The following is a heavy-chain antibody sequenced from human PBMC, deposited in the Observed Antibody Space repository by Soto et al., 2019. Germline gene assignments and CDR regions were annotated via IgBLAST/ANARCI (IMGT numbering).Heavy chain of an antibody. J-gene: IGHJ6*02. CDR2: IYYSGST. V-gene: IGHV4-31*03. Sequence: SETLSLTCTVSGGSISSGGYYWSWIRQHPGKGLEWIGYIYYSGSTYYNPSLKSRVTISVDTSKNQFSLKLSSVTAADTAVYYCARGNSSSWYMRVSYYGMDVWGQGTTVTVSS. CDR1: GGSISSGGYY. CDR3: ARGNSSSWYMRVSYYGMDV. D-gene: IGHD6-13*01.